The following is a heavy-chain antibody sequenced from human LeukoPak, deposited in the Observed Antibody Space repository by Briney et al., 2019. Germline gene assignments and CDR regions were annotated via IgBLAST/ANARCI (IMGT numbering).Heavy chain of an antibody. CDR2: IGWNSVNI. CDR3: ARPRSPYSSSWHDAFDI. V-gene: IGHV3-9*01. D-gene: IGHD6-13*01. CDR1: GFTFDDYA. J-gene: IGHJ3*02. Sequence: GRSLRLSCAASGFTFDDYAMHWVRQAPGKGLEWVSGIGWNSVNIDYADSVKGRFTISRDNAKNSLYLQMNSLRAEDTAVYYCARPRSPYSSSWHDAFDIWGQGTMVTVSS.